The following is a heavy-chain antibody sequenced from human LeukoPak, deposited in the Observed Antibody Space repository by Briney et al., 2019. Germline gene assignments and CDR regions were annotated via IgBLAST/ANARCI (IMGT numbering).Heavy chain of an antibody. Sequence: GGSLRLSCAASGLTFSSYGMHWVRQAPGKGLEGVAVICYDGSNKYYADSVKGRFTISRDNSKNTLYLQMNSLRAEDTAVYYCARDHGIHFYGAGSFYFDYWGQGTLVTVSS. J-gene: IGHJ4*02. CDR3: ARDHGIHFYGAGSFYFDY. V-gene: IGHV3-33*01. D-gene: IGHD3-10*01. CDR2: ICYDGSNK. CDR1: GLTFSSYG.